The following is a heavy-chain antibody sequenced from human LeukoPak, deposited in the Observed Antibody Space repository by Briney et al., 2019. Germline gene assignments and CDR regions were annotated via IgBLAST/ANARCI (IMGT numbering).Heavy chain of an antibody. J-gene: IGHJ4*02. CDR3: AKDRYDSSGYIPGY. CDR1: GFPFSTYS. CDR2: ISSNSGTI. V-gene: IGHV3-48*01. D-gene: IGHD3-22*01. Sequence: GGSLRLSCTASGFPFSTYSMNWVRQTPGKGLEWISFISSNSGTIYYADSVKGRFTISRDNSKNTLYLQMNSLRAEDTAVYCCAKDRYDSSGYIPGYWGQGTLVTVSS.